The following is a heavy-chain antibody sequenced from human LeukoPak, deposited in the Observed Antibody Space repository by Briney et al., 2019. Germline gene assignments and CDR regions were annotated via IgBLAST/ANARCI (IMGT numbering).Heavy chain of an antibody. J-gene: IGHJ3*01. Sequence: SETLSLTCTVSGGSISSYYWSWIRQPPGRGLEWIGYIYYSGNTYYNPSLKSRVTISVDTSKNQFSLKVNSVTAADTAVYYCARTKPLDPFDFWGQGTLVTVSS. CDR3: ARTKPLDPFDF. CDR1: GGSISSYY. V-gene: IGHV4-59*01. CDR2: IYYSGNT.